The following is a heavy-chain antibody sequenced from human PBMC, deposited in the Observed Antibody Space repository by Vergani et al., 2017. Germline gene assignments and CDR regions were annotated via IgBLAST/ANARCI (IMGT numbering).Heavy chain of an antibody. CDR3: TRPAVITMVRGVIGPYGMDV. CDR2: IRSKAYGGTT. J-gene: IGHJ6*02. Sequence: EVQLVESGGGLVQPGRSLRLSCTASGFTFGDYAMSWFRQAPGKGLEWVGFIRSKAYGGTTEYAASVKGRFTISRDDSKSIAYLQMNSLKTEDTAVYYCTRPAVITMVRGVIGPYGMDVWGQGTTVTVSS. V-gene: IGHV3-49*03. D-gene: IGHD3-10*01. CDR1: GFTFGDYA.